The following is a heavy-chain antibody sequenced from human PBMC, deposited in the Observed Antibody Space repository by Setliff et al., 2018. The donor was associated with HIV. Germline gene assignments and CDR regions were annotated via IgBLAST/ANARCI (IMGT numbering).Heavy chain of an antibody. Sequence: PGGSLRLSCAASGFTVSGNYMSWVRQAPGEGLEWVSVISTNGGSTYYADSVKGRFTISRDNSKNTVYLQMRSLRAEDTAVYYCVKNAVAFDSSIYYFDYWGQGTLVTVSS. CDR3: VKNAVAFDSSIYYFDY. D-gene: IGHD3-9*01. CDR1: GFTVSGNY. V-gene: IGHV3-64D*09. CDR2: ISTNGGST. J-gene: IGHJ4*02.